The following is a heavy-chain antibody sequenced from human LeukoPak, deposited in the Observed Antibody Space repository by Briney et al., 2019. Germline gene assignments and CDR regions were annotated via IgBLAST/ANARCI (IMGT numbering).Heavy chain of an antibody. J-gene: IGHJ3*02. CDR3: VVYDSSNTYSAFDI. V-gene: IGHV3-21*01. Sequence: GVSLRLSCAASGFTFSSYWMNWVRQAPGKGLEGVSSITVTGSHIAYADSVRGRFTMSRDNAKNSLYLQMNSLRVEDTAVYYCVVYDSSNTYSAFDIWGQGTVVTVSS. CDR1: GFTFSSYW. CDR2: ITVTGSHI. D-gene: IGHD3-22*01.